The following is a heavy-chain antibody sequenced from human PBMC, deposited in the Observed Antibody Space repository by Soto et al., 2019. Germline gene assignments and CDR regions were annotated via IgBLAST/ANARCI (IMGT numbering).Heavy chain of an antibody. J-gene: IGHJ3*02. CDR3: ALGTAVAGTGAFDI. D-gene: IGHD6-19*01. CDR2: INAGKGNT. V-gene: IGHV1-3*01. CDR1: GYTFTSYA. Sequence: ASVKVSCKASGYTFTSYAMHWVRQAPGQRLEWMGWINAGKGNTKYSQKLQGRVTITRDTSASTAYMELSSLRSEDTAVYYCALGTAVAGTGAFDIWGQGTMVTVSS.